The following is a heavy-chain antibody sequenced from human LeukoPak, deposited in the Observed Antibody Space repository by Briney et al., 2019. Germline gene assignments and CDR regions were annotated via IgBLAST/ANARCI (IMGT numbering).Heavy chain of an antibody. CDR2: ISGSGGST. CDR1: GFTFSSYA. D-gene: IGHD2-15*01. Sequence: GGSLRLSCAASGFTFSSYAMSRVRQAPGKGLEWGSAISGSGGSTYYADSVKGRFTISRDNSKNTLYLQINSLRAEDTAVYYCAKDPVVVAATHDYWGQGTLVTVSS. CDR3: AKDPVVVAATHDY. V-gene: IGHV3-23*01. J-gene: IGHJ4*02.